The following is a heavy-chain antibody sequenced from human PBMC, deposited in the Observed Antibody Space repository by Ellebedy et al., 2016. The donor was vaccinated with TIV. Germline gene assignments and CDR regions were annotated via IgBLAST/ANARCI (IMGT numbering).Heavy chain of an antibody. CDR2: IYQDGSQK. J-gene: IGHJ5*02. CDR3: ARRGSYGDYAVQVNPWFDP. D-gene: IGHD4-17*01. CDR1: GFNFRSYW. Sequence: GESLKISCAASGFNFRSYWMGWVRQAPGKGLEWVANIYQDGSQKYYVDSVKGRFTISSDNAKNSLYLQMNGLRAEDTAVYYCARRGSYGDYAVQVNPWFDPWGQGTLVTVSS. V-gene: IGHV3-7*01.